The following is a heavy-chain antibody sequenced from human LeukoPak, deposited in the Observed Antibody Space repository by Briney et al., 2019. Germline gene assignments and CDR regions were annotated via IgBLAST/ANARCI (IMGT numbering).Heavy chain of an antibody. Sequence: ASVKVSCKASGYTFTSHYMHWVRQAPGQGLEWMGIINPSGGSTSYAQKFQGRVTMTRDTSTSTVYMELSSLRSEDTALYYCATVKFRFQEEGYYMDVWGKGTTVTVSS. CDR1: GYTFTSHY. D-gene: IGHD3-10*01. V-gene: IGHV1-46*01. CDR3: ATVKFRFQEEGYYMDV. J-gene: IGHJ6*03. CDR2: INPSGGST.